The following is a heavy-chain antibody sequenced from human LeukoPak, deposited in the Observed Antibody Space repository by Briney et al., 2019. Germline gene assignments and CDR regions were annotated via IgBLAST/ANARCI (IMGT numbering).Heavy chain of an antibody. V-gene: IGHV3-7*01. CDR2: IKRDGSDK. CDR1: GFTFSSYW. J-gene: IGHJ4*02. CDR3: ARALYNRGWYPDYFDS. Sequence: GGSLRLSCAASGFTFSSYWMSWVCQAPGKGLEWVANIKRDGSDKYYVGSVEGRFTISRDNDKNSLYLQMSSLRAEDTAIYYCARALYNRGWYPDYFDSWGQGALVTVSS. D-gene: IGHD6-19*01.